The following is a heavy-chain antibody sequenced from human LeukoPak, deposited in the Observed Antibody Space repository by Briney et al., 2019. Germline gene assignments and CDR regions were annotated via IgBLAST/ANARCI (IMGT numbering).Heavy chain of an antibody. V-gene: IGHV4-38-2*02. J-gene: IGHJ6*03. CDR3: ARTQHCSGGSCYYSGEDYYMDV. Sequence: SETLSLTCTVSGYSISSGYYWGWIRQPPGKGLGWIGSIYHSGSTYYNPSLKSRVTISVDTSKNQFSLKLSSVTAADTAVYYCARTQHCSGGSCYYSGEDYYMDVWGKGTTVTVSS. CDR2: IYHSGST. D-gene: IGHD2-15*01. CDR1: GYSISSGYY.